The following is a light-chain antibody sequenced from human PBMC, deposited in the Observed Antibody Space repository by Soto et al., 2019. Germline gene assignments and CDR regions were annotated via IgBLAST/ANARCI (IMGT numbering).Light chain of an antibody. J-gene: IGKJ1*01. CDR2: KAS. V-gene: IGKV1-5*03. Sequence: DIQMTQSPSTLSASVGDRVTITCRASQSISSWLAWYQQKPGKAPKLLIYKASSLESGVQSRFSGSGSGTEFTLTNRSLQPDDFATYYCKQYNSYSRTFGQGTKVDIK. CDR1: QSISSW. CDR3: KQYNSYSRT.